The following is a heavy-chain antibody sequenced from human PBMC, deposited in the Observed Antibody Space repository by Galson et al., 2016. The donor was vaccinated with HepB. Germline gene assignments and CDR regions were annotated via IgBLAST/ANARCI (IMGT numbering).Heavy chain of an antibody. CDR2: IYPGDSDT. J-gene: IGHJ4*02. CDR1: GYTFSRYW. D-gene: IGHD2-2*01. V-gene: IGHV5-51*01. Sequence: QSGAEVKKPGESLKISCKASGYTFSRYWIGWVRQMPGKGLEWMGIIYPGDSDTRYSPSFQDQVTISADKSINTAYLQWSSLKASDSAMYFCARHVPPSPAAPPGYWGQGTLVTVSS. CDR3: ARHVPPSPAAPPGY.